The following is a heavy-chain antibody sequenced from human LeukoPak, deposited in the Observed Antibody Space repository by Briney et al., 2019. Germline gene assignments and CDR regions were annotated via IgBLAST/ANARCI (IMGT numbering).Heavy chain of an antibody. CDR1: GFTFSSYA. J-gene: IGHJ6*02. CDR2: ISGSGGST. CDR3: AKGDSSGWYFVDYYGMDV. V-gene: IGHV3-23*01. D-gene: IGHD6-19*01. Sequence: GGSLRLSCAASGFTFSSYAMSWVRQAPGKGLEWVSAISGSGGSTYYADSVKGWFTISRDNSKNTLYLQMNSLRAGDTAVYYCAKGDSSGWYFVDYYGMDVWGQGTTVTVSS.